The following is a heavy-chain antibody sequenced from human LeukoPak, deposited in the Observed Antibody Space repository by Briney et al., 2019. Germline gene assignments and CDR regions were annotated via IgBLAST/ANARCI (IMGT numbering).Heavy chain of an antibody. CDR3: AKGLHSGSLDAFDI. CDR2: INSDGSST. J-gene: IGHJ3*02. D-gene: IGHD1-26*01. CDR1: GFTFSSYW. Sequence: PGGSLRLSCAASGFTFSSYWMHWVRQAPGKGLVWVSHINSDGSSTTYADSVKGRFTISRDNSKNTLYLQMNSLRAEDTAVYYCAKGLHSGSLDAFDIWGQGTAATVSS. V-gene: IGHV3-74*03.